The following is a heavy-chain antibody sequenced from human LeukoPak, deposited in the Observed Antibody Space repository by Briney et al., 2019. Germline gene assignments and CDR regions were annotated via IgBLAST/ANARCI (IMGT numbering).Heavy chain of an antibody. CDR1: GFTFSDYY. J-gene: IGHJ4*02. D-gene: IGHD3-9*01. CDR3: ATPGRDILTGYYVSDY. V-gene: IGHV3-11*01. CDR2: ISSSGSTI. Sequence: GGSLRLSCAASGFTFSDYYMSWIRQAPGKGLEWVSYISSSGSTIYYADSVKGRFTISRDNAKNSLYLQMNSLRAEDTAVYYCATPGRDILTGYYVSDYWGQGTLVTVSS.